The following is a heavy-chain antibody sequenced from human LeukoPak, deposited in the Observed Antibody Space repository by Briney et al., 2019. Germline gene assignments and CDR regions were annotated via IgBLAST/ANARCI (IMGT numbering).Heavy chain of an antibody. CDR1: GGSISSSSYY. CDR2: IYYSGST. CDR3: ARSRSGATTPVNWFDP. D-gene: IGHD5-12*01. Sequence: NPSETLSLTCTVSGGSISSSSYYWGWIRQPPGKGLEWIGSIYYSGSTYYNPSLKSQVTISVDTSKNQFSLKLSSVTAADTAVYFCARSRSGATTPVNWFDPWGQGTLVTVSS. J-gene: IGHJ5*02. V-gene: IGHV4-39*01.